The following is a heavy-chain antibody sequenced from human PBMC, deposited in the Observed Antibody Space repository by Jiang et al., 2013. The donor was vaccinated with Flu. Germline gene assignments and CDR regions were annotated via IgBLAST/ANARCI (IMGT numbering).Heavy chain of an antibody. CDR3: ARASQDTATDY. D-gene: IGHD5-18*01. J-gene: IGHJ4*02. V-gene: IGHV4-34*01. CDR2: INHSGST. Sequence: LLKPSETLSLTCAVYGGSFSGYYWSWIRQPPGKGLEWIGEINHSGSTNYNPSLKSRVTISVDTSKNQFSLKLNSVTAADTAVYYCARASQDTATDYWGQGTPGHRLL. CDR1: GGSFSGYY.